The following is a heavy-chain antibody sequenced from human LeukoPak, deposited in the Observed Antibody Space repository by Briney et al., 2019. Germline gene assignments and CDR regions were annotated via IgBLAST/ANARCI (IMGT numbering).Heavy chain of an antibody. CDR3: ARVDYYDSSGYYYFDY. D-gene: IGHD3-22*01. CDR2: IYHSGST. J-gene: IGHJ4*02. Sequence: PSETLSLTCNVSGGSISSGYYWGWIRQPPGKGLEWIGSIYHSGSTYYNPSLKSRVTISVDTSKNQFSLKLSSVTAADTAVYYCARVDYYDSSGYYYFDYWGQGTLVTVSS. V-gene: IGHV4-38-2*02. CDR1: GGSISSGYY.